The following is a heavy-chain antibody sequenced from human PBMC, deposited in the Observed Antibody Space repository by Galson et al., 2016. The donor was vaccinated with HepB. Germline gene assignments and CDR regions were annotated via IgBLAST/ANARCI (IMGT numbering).Heavy chain of an antibody. CDR1: GFTFRTHA. J-gene: IGHJ4*02. D-gene: IGHD1-26*01. CDR3: AKAVGGSSVSLPDY. V-gene: IGHV3-30*04. CDR2: SK. Sequence: SLRLSCAASGFTFRTHAVHWVRQAPGKGLEWVGDSKYYPDSVKGRFTISRENSYNTLYLQMKSLRPDDTAVYYCAKAVGGSSVSLPDYWGQGALVTVSS.